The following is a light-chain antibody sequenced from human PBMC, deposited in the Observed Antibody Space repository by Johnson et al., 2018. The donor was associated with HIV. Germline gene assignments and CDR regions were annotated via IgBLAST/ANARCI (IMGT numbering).Light chain of an antibody. V-gene: IGLV1-51*01. J-gene: IGLJ1*01. CDR3: GTWDISLSVGYV. CDR1: SSNIGNNY. Sequence: QSVLTQPPSVSAAPGQKVTISCSGSSSNIGNNYVSWYQQVPGAAPKLLIYDNGKRPSGIPDRFSGSKSGTSATLGITGLQTGDEADYYCGTWDISLSVGYVFGTGTKVTVL. CDR2: DNG.